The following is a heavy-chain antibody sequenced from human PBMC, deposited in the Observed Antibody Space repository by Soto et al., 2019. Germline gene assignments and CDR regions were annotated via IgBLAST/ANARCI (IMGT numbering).Heavy chain of an antibody. Sequence: QVQLVQSGAEVKKPGSSVKVSCKASGGTFSSYAISWVRQAPGQGLEWMGGIIPIFGTANYAQKFQGRVTITADESTSTAYMELSSLRSEDTAVYYCAREKPRCSGSHCYYYYGMDVWGQGTTVTVSS. J-gene: IGHJ6*02. CDR2: IIPIFGTA. D-gene: IGHD1-26*01. CDR3: AREKPRCSGSHCYYYYGMDV. V-gene: IGHV1-69*01. CDR1: GGTFSSYA.